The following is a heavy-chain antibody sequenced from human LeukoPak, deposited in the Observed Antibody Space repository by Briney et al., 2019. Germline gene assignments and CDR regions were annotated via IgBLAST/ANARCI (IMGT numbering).Heavy chain of an antibody. CDR1: GFTFSSYA. J-gene: IGHJ4*02. V-gene: IGHV3-23*01. CDR3: AREGVVVTAIGIDY. CDR2: ISGSGGST. D-gene: IGHD2-21*02. Sequence: GGSLRRSCAASGFTFSSYAMSWVRQAPGKGLEWVSAISGSGGSTYYADSVKGRFTISRDNSKNTLYLQMNSLRAEDTAVYYCAREGVVVTAIGIDYWGQGTLVTVSS.